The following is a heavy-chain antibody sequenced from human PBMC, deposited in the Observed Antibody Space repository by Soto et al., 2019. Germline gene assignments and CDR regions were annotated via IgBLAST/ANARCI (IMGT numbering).Heavy chain of an antibody. CDR3: ARGRVMTGFYYSGMDV. CDR2: IIPIFGTA. V-gene: IGHV1-69*13. J-gene: IGHJ6*02. CDR1: GCTFSSYA. D-gene: IGHD1-20*01. Sequence: SVKVSCKASGCTFSSYAISWVRQAPAQGLEWMGGIIPIFGTANYAQKFQGRVTITADESTSTADMELSSLRSEDTDGYYYARGRVMTGFYYSGMDVWGQGTTVTVSS.